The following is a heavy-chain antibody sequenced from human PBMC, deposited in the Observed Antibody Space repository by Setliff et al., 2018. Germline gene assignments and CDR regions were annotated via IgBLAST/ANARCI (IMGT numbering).Heavy chain of an antibody. V-gene: IGHV1-18*01. Sequence: ASVKVSCKTPGYTFTNYGITWVRQAPGQGLEWMGWINNYSFKTNYPQKFLVRVTVTTDTPTGTAYMELGSLTSDDTAIYYCARINFYVSSGYYYAPDYWGPGTLVTVSS. J-gene: IGHJ4*02. CDR2: INNYSFKT. CDR3: ARINFYVSSGYYYAPDY. CDR1: GYTFTNYG. D-gene: IGHD3-22*01.